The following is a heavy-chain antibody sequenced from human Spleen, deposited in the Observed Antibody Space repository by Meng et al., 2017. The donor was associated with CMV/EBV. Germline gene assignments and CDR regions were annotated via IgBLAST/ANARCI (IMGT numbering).Heavy chain of an antibody. D-gene: IGHD1-26*01. V-gene: IGHV3-21*01. CDR3: ARGGADDS. CDR1: GFTFSSYS. CDR2: ISSSSSYI. J-gene: IGHJ4*02. Sequence: GESLKISCAASGFTFSSYSMNWVRQAPGKGLEWVSYISSSSSYIYYADSVKGRFTISRDNSKSTLYVQMNSLRAEDTAVYYCARGGADDSWGQGTLVTVSS.